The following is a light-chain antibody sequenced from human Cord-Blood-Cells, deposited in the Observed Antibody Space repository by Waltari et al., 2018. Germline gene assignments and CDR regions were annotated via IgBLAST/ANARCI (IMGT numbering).Light chain of an antibody. CDR2: DAS. V-gene: IGKV1-13*02. CDR1: HGFSSA. J-gene: IGKJ4*01. CDR3: QQFNSYPLT. Sequence: AIQLTQSPCSLSASVGDRVTITCRARHGFSSALTWYQQKPGKAPKLLSYDASSLASGVPSRFSGSGYGTDFTLTISSLQPEDFATYDCQQFNSYPLTFGGGTKVEIK.